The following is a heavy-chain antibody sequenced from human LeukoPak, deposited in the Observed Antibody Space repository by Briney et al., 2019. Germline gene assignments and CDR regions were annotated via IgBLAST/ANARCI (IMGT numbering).Heavy chain of an antibody. J-gene: IGHJ4*02. CDR2: ISSSSGYM. CDR3: ARPLDSSGYPIDH. V-gene: IGHV3-21*04. CDR1: GFTFGGFA. D-gene: IGHD3-22*01. Sequence: GGSLRLSCAASGFTFGGFAMSWVRRTPGKGLEWVSAISSSSGYMYYADSVRGRFTISRDNAKNSVYLQMNSLRAEDTAVYYCARPLDSSGYPIDHWGQGALVTVSS.